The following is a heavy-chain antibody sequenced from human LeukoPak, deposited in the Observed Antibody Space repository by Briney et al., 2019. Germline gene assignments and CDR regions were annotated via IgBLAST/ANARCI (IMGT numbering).Heavy chain of an antibody. CDR1: GFTFSSYS. CDR2: ISGSSSYI. D-gene: IGHD1/OR15-1a*01. CDR3: ARDNNGFDY. V-gene: IGHV3-21*01. Sequence: GGSQRLSCAVSGFTFSSYSMNWVRQAPGKGLEWVSSISGSSSYIYYADSVKGRFTISRHNAKNSLYLQMNSLRAEDTAVYYCARDNNGFDYWGQGTLVTVSS. J-gene: IGHJ4*02.